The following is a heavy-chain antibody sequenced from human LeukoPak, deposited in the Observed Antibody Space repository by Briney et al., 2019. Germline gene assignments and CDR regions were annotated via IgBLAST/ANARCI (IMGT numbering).Heavy chain of an antibody. V-gene: IGHV1-46*03. CDR2: INPSGGST. CDR1: GYTFTSYY. CDR3: AVDYGDYLPADY. J-gene: IGHJ4*02. Sequence: ASVKVSCTASGYTFTSYYMHWVRQAPGQGLEWMGIINPSGGSTSYAQKFQGRVTMTRDTSTSTVYMELSSLRSEDTAVYYCAVDYGDYLPADYWGQGTLVTVSS. D-gene: IGHD4-17*01.